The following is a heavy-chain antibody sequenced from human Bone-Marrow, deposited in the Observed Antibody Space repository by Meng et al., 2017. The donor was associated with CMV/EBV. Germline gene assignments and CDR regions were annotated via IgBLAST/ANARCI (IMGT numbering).Heavy chain of an antibody. CDR1: GYTFTSYD. V-gene: IGHV1-8*01. J-gene: IGHJ6*02. CDR2: MNPNSGNT. CDR3: ARGDPGWGSSSWFYYYYGMDV. D-gene: IGHD6-13*01. Sequence: ASVKVSCKASGYTFTSYDINWVRQATGQGLEWMGWMNPNSGNTGYAQKFQGRVTMTRNTSISTAYMELSSLRSEDTAVYYCARGDPGWGSSSWFYYYYGMDVWGQGNTVPVSS.